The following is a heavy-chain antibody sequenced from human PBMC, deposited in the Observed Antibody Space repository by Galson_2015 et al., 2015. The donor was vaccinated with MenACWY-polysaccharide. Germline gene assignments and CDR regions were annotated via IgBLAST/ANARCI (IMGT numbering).Heavy chain of an antibody. D-gene: IGHD6-19*01. Sequence: SVKVSCKASGYRFTNYGLSWVRQAPGQGLEWMGWISAYNGDTNYARILQGRVTMTTDTSTSTAYMELRSLRSDDTAVYYCARGHSIGWYSSAFDIWGQGTKVTVSS. CDR1: GYRFTNYG. CDR3: ARGHSIGWYSSAFDI. V-gene: IGHV1-18*01. J-gene: IGHJ3*02. CDR2: ISAYNGDT.